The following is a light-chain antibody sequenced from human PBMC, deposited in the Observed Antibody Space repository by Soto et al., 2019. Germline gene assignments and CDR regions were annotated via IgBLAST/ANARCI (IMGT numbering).Light chain of an antibody. CDR1: SSNIGTNH. CDR3: AAWDDSLSGLYV. Sequence: QSVLTQPPSVSGTPGQRVTISCSGGSSNIGTNHVYWYQQLPGAAPKVLIHSNNQRPSGVPDRFSGAKSGTSASLAISGLRSEDEADYYCAAWDDSLSGLYVFGTGTKVTVL. CDR2: SNN. J-gene: IGLJ1*01. V-gene: IGLV1-47*02.